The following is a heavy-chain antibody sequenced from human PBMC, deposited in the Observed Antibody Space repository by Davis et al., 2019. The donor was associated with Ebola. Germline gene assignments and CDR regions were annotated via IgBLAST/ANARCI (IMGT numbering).Heavy chain of an antibody. Sequence: AASVKVSCKASGYIFILYAIHWVRQAPGQRPEWMGWINAGNGDTKYSQKFQGRVTITRDTSASTAYMDLSSLRSEDTALYYCAMTTVTLQRFDYWGQGTLVTVSS. CDR3: AMTTVTLQRFDY. V-gene: IGHV1-3*01. CDR2: INAGNGDT. D-gene: IGHD4-17*01. CDR1: GYIFILYA. J-gene: IGHJ4*02.